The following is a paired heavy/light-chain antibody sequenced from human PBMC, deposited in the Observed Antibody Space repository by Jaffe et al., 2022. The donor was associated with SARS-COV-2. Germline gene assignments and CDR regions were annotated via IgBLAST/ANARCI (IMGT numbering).Light chain of an antibody. CDR1: SLRSYF. V-gene: IGLV3-19*01. Sequence: SSELTQDPAVSVALGQTVRITCQGDSLRSYFASWYQQKPGQAPVLVIYGESNRPSGIPDRFSGSSSGNTASLTITGAQAEDEADYYCKSRDSSGNHRVFGGGTKLTVL. J-gene: IGLJ2*01. CDR2: GES. CDR3: KSRDSSGNHRV.
Heavy chain of an antibody. Sequence: EVQLVESGGGLVKPGGSLRLSCVGSGFTFSTYSMNWVRQAPGKGLEWVSSISSSSYMYYGDSVKGRFTISRDNAKNSLYLQMNSLRAEDTAVYYCARDLYGDYEFDYWGQGTLVTVSS. J-gene: IGHJ4*02. CDR3: ARDLYGDYEFDY. CDR2: ISSSSYM. D-gene: IGHD4-17*01. V-gene: IGHV3-21*01. CDR1: GFTFSTYS.